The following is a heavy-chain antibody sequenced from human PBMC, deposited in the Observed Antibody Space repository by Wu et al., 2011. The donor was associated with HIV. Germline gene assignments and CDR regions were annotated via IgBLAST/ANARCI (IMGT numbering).Heavy chain of an antibody. Sequence: QVQLLQSGAEVKRPGSSVKVSCKASGGTFSTYAISWIRQAPGQGLEWVGWIMPFFGSPTYAQNFQGRVTITADTSTSTAYLELSSLRSEDTAVYYCARPRERWLQFEKGSDAFHIWGQGTMVTVSS. CDR2: IMPFFGSP. J-gene: IGHJ3*02. CDR3: ARPRERWLQFEKGSDAFHI. V-gene: IGHV1-69*14. D-gene: IGHD5-24*01. CDR1: GGTFSTYA.